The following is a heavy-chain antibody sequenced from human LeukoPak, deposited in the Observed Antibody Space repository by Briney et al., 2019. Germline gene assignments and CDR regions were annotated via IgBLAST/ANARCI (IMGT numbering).Heavy chain of an antibody. CDR2: ISYDGKT. V-gene: IGHV4-59*01. CDR1: GASINIYR. D-gene: IGHD3-22*01. J-gene: IGHJ4*02. Sequence: SETLSLTCNVSGASINIYRWNWIRQPPGKGLEWIGYISYDGKTNYNPSLKSRLTLSVDTSKNQFSLNLNSVTAAETARYYCTKGYYEPSDCWGQGALVTVTS. CDR3: TKGYYEPSDC.